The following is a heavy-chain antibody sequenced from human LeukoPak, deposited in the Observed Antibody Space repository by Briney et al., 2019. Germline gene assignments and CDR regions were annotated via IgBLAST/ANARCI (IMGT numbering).Heavy chain of an antibody. CDR1: GLTFSIYS. Sequence: PGGSLRLSCAASGLTFSIYSMNWVRQAPGEGLEWVSFISSTSNYIHYADSVRGRFTISRDNAKNSLYLQMNSLRVEDTAIYYCARDLGGDYASWGQGTLVTVSS. CDR2: ISSTSNYI. D-gene: IGHD2-21*02. J-gene: IGHJ4*02. CDR3: ARDLGGDYAS. V-gene: IGHV3-21*01.